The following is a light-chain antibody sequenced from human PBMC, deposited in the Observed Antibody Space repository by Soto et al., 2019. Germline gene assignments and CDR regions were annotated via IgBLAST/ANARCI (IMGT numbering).Light chain of an antibody. CDR1: HDISTF. CDR2: EAS. V-gene: IGKV1-9*01. Sequence: DIQLTQYPSLRSASIGDRVTITCRASHDISTFLAWYQQKPGKAPKLLIYEASTLQSGVPSRFSGSGSGTEFTLTISGLLPEDFAAYHCQQLYTLPFTFGQGTRLE. CDR3: QQLYTLPFT. J-gene: IGKJ5*01.